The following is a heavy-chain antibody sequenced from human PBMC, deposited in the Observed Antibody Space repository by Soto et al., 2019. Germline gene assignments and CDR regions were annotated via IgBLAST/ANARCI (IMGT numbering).Heavy chain of an antibody. CDR3: ARDLVGSVHYYYGMDV. J-gene: IGHJ6*02. CDR2: ISAYNGNT. CDR1: GYTFTSYG. Sequence: VASEKVSCKASGYTFTSYGISWVRQAPGQGLEWMGWISAYNGNTNYAQKLQGRVTMTTDTSTSTAYMELRSLRSDDTAVYYCARDLVGSVHYYYGMDVWGQGTTVTVSS. V-gene: IGHV1-18*04.